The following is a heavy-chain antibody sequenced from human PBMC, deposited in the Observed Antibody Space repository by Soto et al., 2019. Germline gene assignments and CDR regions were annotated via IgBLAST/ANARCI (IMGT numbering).Heavy chain of an antibody. CDR2: INPSGGNT. Sequence: ASVKVSCKASGYTFTSYYMQWVRQAPGQGLEWMGMINPSGGNTSYAEKFQGRVTMTRNSSISTVYMELSGLRSEDTAVYYCAREAASDPSFYYHYMDVWGKGTTVTVSS. CDR3: AREAASDPSFYYHYMDV. V-gene: IGHV1-46*01. J-gene: IGHJ6*03. D-gene: IGHD3-10*01. CDR1: GYTFTSYY.